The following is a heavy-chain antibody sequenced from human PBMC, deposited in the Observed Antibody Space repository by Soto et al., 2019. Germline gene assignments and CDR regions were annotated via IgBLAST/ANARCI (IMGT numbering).Heavy chain of an antibody. Sequence: EVQLVESGGGLVQPGGSLRLSCAASGFTFRNYWMMWVRQAPGKGLEWVANINEDGSDNYYVDSVKGRFTISRDNAQNSLYLQMNSLRPEDTAIYYCVGATIANWGQGTLVTVSS. V-gene: IGHV3-7*01. CDR1: GFTFRNYW. CDR2: INEDGSDN. CDR3: VGATIAN. J-gene: IGHJ4*02. D-gene: IGHD2-21*01.